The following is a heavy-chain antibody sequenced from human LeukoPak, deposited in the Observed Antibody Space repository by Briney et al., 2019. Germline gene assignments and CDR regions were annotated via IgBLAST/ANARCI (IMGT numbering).Heavy chain of an antibody. CDR1: GGSISSYY. Sequence: PSETLSLTCTVSGGSISSYYWSWIRQPPGKGLECTGYIYYSGSTYYNPSLKSRVTISVDTSKNQFSLKLSSVTAADTAVYYCARDAYGSGSPNWFDPWGQGTLVTVSS. J-gene: IGHJ5*02. CDR2: IYYSGST. CDR3: ARDAYGSGSPNWFDP. D-gene: IGHD3-10*01. V-gene: IGHV4-59*12.